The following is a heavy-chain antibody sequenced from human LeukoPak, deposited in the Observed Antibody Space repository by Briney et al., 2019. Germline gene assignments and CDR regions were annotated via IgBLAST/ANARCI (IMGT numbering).Heavy chain of an antibody. CDR2: IKQDGSEK. Sequence: GGSLRLSCAASGFTFSSYWMSWVRQAPGKGLEWVAHIKQDGSEKYYVDSVKGRFTISRDNAKNSLYLQMNSLRAEDTAVYYCARGSGYYYVRPFDYWGQGTLVTVSS. J-gene: IGHJ4*02. CDR1: GFTFSSYW. D-gene: IGHD3-10*02. V-gene: IGHV3-7*01. CDR3: ARGSGYYYVRPFDY.